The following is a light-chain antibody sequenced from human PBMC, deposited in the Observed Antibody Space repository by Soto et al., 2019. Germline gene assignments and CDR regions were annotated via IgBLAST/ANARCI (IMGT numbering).Light chain of an antibody. CDR1: SSDVGGYNY. J-gene: IGLJ1*01. CDR3: CSYAGSPRYV. Sequence: QSALTQPRSVSGSPGQSVTISCTGTSSDVGGYNYVSWYQQHPGKAPKVMIYDVSERPSGVPGRFSGSTSGNTASLTISGLQAEDEADYYCCSYAGSPRYVFGTGTKLTVL. CDR2: DVS. V-gene: IGLV2-11*01.